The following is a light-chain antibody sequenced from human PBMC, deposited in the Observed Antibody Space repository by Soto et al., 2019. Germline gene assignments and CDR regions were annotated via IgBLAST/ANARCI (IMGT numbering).Light chain of an antibody. CDR1: SSDVGGYNY. CDR3: CSYAGSYTLSAYVV. V-gene: IGLV2-11*01. CDR2: DVS. J-gene: IGLJ2*01. Sequence: QSVLTQPRSVSGSPGQSVTISCTGTSSDVGGYNYVSWYQQHPGKAPKLMIYDVSKRPSGVPDRFSGSKSGNTASLTISGLQAEDEADYYCCSYAGSYTLSAYVVFGGGTKLTVL.